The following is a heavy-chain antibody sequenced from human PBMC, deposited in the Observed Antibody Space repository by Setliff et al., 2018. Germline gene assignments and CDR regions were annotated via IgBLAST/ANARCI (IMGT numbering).Heavy chain of an antibody. V-gene: IGHV1-2*02. Sequence: ASVKVSCKASGYTFTGYYMHWVRQAPGQGLEWMGWINPNSGGTHYAQKFQGRVTMTRDTSISTAYMELSRLRSDDTAIYYCAVAKALTSYDHVCGSQPLDYWGQGSLVTVSS. J-gene: IGHJ4*02. CDR2: INPNSGGT. CDR3: AVAKALTSYDHVCGSQPLDY. CDR1: GYTFTGYY. D-gene: IGHD3-16*01.